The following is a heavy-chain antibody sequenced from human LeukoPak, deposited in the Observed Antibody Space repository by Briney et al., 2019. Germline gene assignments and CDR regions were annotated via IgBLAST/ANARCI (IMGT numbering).Heavy chain of an antibody. D-gene: IGHD3-22*01. CDR1: GGSISSGGYY. CDR2: IYYSGST. V-gene: IGHV4-31*03. CDR3: ARDRGPLGYYDSSGYDI. J-gene: IGHJ3*02. Sequence: SETLSLTCTVSGGSISSGGYYWSWIRQHPGKGLEWIGYIYYSGSTYYNPSLKSRVTISVDTSKNQFSLKLSSVTAADTAVHYCARDRGPLGYYDSSGYDIWGQGTMVTVSS.